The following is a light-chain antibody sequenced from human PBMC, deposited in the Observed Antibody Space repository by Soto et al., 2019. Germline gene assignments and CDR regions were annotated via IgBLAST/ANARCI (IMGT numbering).Light chain of an antibody. CDR1: SGHSRYA. CDR3: QTWGTGMV. Sequence: QPVLTQSPSASASLGASVKLTCTLSSGHSRYAIAWHQQQPEKGPRYLMKLNSDGSHSTGDGIPDRFSGSSSGAERYLTISSLQSDDEADYYCQTWGTGMVFGGGTQLTVL. V-gene: IGLV4-69*01. J-gene: IGLJ2*01. CDR2: LNSDGSH.